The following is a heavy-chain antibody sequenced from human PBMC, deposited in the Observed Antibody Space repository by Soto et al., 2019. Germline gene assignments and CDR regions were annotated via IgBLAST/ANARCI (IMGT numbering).Heavy chain of an antibody. Sequence: LRLSCTASGFTFNTYPMHWVRQAAGKGLEWVAVISYDGSNEYYADSMKGRFITSRDNSKNTLYLQMNSLRTEDTAVYYYAKSTNSWFGEFFGFDVWGQGTKVTVSS. V-gene: IGHV3-30-3*02. CDR2: ISYDGSNE. CDR3: AKSTNSWFGEFFGFDV. J-gene: IGHJ3*01. D-gene: IGHD3-10*01. CDR1: GFTFNTYP.